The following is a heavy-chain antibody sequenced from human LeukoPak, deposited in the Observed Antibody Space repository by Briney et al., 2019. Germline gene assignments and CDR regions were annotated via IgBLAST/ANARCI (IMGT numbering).Heavy chain of an antibody. CDR1: GFTFDDYA. CDR2: ISWNSGSI. V-gene: IGHV3-9*01. D-gene: IGHD6-13*01. Sequence: PGRSLRLSCAASGFTFDDYAMHWVRQAPGKGLEWVSGISWNSGSIGYADSVKGRFIISRDNAKNSLYLQMNSLRAEDTALYYCAKDFGGLGIAAAGTWGQGTLVTVSS. CDR3: AKDFGGLGIAAAGT. J-gene: IGHJ5*02.